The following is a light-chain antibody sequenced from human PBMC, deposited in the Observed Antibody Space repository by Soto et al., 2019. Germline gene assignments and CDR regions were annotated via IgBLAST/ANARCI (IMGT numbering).Light chain of an antibody. CDR1: QSISSY. J-gene: IGKJ2*01. Sequence: DIQMTQSPSSLSASVGDRVTITCRASQSISSYLNWYQQKPGKAPNLLISAASSLQSGVPSRFSGSGSGTDYTLTISSLQPEDFATYYCQQFYSTLYTFGQGTKLEIK. CDR3: QQFYSTLYT. V-gene: IGKV1-39*01. CDR2: AAS.